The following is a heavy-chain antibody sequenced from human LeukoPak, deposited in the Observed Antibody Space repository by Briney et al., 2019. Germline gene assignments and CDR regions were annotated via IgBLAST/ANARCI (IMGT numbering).Heavy chain of an antibody. J-gene: IGHJ3*02. CDR3: AKDPLRFGEDGAFDI. V-gene: IGHV3-30*18. D-gene: IGHD3-10*01. CDR2: ISYDGSNK. CDR1: GFTFSSYG. Sequence: GGSLRLSCAASGFTFSSYGMHWVRQAPGKGLEWVAVISYDGSNKYYADSVKGRFTISRDDSKNTLYPQMNSLRAEDTAVYYCAKDPLRFGEDGAFDIWGQGTMVPLFS.